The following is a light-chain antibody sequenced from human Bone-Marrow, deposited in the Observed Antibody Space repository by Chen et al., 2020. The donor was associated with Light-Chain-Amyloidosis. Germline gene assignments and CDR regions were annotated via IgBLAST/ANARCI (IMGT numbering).Light chain of an antibody. V-gene: IGLV3-25*03. CDR2: RDT. Sequence: SYALTQPPSVSVSPGQPARLTCSGDDLPTKYAYWYQQKPGQAPVLVIHRDTERPSGISERFSGSSSGPTATLTISGVQAEDEADYHCQSADSSGTYEVIFGGGTKLTVL. CDR3: QSADSSGTYEVI. J-gene: IGLJ2*01. CDR1: DLPTKY.